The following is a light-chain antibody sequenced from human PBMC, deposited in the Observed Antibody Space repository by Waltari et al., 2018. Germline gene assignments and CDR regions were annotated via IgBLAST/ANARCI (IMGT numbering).Light chain of an antibody. CDR1: QDIINY. J-gene: IGKJ5*01. V-gene: IGKV1-33*01. Sequence: DIQMTQSPSSLSESVGDRVNSTCQARQDIINYLNWFQQKPGKAPKLLIYDASSLEEGVPSRFSGTRSGTDFTFTISSLQPEDIGTYYCQQYYNFPLTFGQGTRLEIK. CDR3: QQYYNFPLT. CDR2: DAS.